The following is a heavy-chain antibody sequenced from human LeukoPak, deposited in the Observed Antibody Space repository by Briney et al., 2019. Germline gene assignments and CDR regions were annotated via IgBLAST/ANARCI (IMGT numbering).Heavy chain of an antibody. J-gene: IGHJ4*02. CDR2: ISWNSGSI. CDR3: ANDRIYYYDSSGFDY. CDR1: GFTFDDYA. Sequence: PGRSLRLSCAASGFTFDDYAMHWVRQAPGKGLEWVSGISWNSGSIGYADSVKGRFTISRDNAKNSLYLQMNSLRAEGTALYYCANDRIYYYDSSGFDYWGQGTLVTVSS. V-gene: IGHV3-9*01. D-gene: IGHD3-22*01.